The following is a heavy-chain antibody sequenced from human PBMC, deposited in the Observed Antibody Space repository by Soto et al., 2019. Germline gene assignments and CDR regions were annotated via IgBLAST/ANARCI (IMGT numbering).Heavy chain of an antibody. D-gene: IGHD1-26*01. CDR1: GFTFSSYA. V-gene: IGHV3-64D*06. J-gene: IGHJ3*02. CDR2: ISSNGGST. Sequence: GGSLRLSCSASGFTFSSYAMHWVRQAPGKGLEYVSAISSNGGSTYYTDSVKGRFTISRDHSKNTLYLQMSSLSAEDTAVYYCVKASNRYSGSTDYRLDAFDIWGQGTMVTVSS. CDR3: VKASNRYSGSTDYRLDAFDI.